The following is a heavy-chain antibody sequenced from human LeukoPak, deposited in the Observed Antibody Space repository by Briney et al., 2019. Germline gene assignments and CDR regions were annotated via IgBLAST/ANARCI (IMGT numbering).Heavy chain of an antibody. CDR1: GYSFIIYD. V-gene: IGHV1-8*02. D-gene: IGHD3-10*01. J-gene: IGHJ4*02. CDR3: ARGEYYGSGSWGY. Sequence: ASVTVSCTASGYSFIIYDINWVRQAPGQGLEWMGWMNPNSGYAGFAQKFQGRVTSTRDTSTGTAYLELSSLRSEDTAVYFCARGEYYGSGSWGYWGQGTLVTVSS. CDR2: MNPNSGYA.